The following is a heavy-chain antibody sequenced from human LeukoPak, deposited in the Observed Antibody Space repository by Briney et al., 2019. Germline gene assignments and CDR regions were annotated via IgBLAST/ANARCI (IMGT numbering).Heavy chain of an antibody. D-gene: IGHD3-9*01. J-gene: IGHJ4*02. Sequence: PSETLSLTCTVSSGSVSNSHYYWAWVRQPPGKGLEWLGSIFYSGITHYNPSLKSPVTISIDTSKNQFSLKVSSVTAADTAIYYCARDLSFDWFPYYFDYWGQGILVTVSS. CDR3: ARDLSFDWFPYYFDY. V-gene: IGHV4-39*07. CDR2: IFYSGIT. CDR1: SGSVSNSHYY.